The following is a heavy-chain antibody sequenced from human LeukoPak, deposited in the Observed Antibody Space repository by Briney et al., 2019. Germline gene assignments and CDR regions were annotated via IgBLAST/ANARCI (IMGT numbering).Heavy chain of an antibody. CDR1: GGSISSSDYY. CDR3: ARGIRPAPGNYYYYYMDV. D-gene: IGHD1-14*01. Sequence: SETLSLTCTVSGGSISSSDYYWGWIRQPPGKGLEWIGNFYYSGSTHYNPSLKSRVTISVDTSNNQFSLKLNSVTAADTAVYYCARGIRPAPGNYYYYYMDVWGKGTTVTVSS. V-gene: IGHV4-39*07. J-gene: IGHJ6*03. CDR2: FYYSGST.